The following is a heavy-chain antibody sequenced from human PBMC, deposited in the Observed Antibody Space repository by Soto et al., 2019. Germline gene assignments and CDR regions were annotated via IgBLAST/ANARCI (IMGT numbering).Heavy chain of an antibody. V-gene: IGHV3-23*01. CDR3: AKDVNYYDSSGYYGGYYYYGMDV. Sequence: PGGSLSLSCAASGFTFSSYAMSWVRQAPGKGLEWVSAISGSGGSTYYADSVKGRFTISRDNSKNTLYLQMNSLRAEDTAVYYCAKDVNYYDSSGYYGGYYYYGMDVWGQGTTVTVSS. J-gene: IGHJ6*02. D-gene: IGHD3-22*01. CDR1: GFTFSSYA. CDR2: ISGSGGST.